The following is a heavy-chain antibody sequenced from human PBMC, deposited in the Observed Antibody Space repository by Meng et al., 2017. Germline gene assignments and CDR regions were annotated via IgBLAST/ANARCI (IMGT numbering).Heavy chain of an antibody. CDR2: IYWNDDK. J-gene: IGHJ1*01. V-gene: IGHV2-5*01. D-gene: IGHD5-24*01. CDR3: AHSPEMATTTKYFQH. CDR1: GFSLSTSGVG. Sequence: QIALKKVGPPLVKPTQALTLTCTFSGFSLSTSGVGVGWIRQPPGKALEWLALIYWNDDKRYSPSLKSRLTITKDTSKNQVVLTMTNMDPVDTATYYCAHSPEMATTTKYFQHWGQGTLVTVSS.